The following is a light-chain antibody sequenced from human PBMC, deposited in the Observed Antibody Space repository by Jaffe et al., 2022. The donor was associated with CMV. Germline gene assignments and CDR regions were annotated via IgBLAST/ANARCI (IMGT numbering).Light chain of an antibody. CDR2: ENN. J-gene: IGLJ3*02. CDR1: SSNIGNHY. CDR3: GTWDNSLSAWV. Sequence: QSVLTQPPSVSAAPGQKVTISCSGSSSNIGNHYVSWYQQLPGTAPKLLIYENNRRPSGIPDRFSGSTSGTSATLGITELQTGDEADYFCGTWDNSLSAWVFGGGTKLTVL. V-gene: IGLV1-51*02.